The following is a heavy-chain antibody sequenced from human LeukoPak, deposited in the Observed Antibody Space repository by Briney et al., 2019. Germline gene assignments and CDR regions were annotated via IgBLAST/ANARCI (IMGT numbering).Heavy chain of an antibody. D-gene: IGHD2-2*01. J-gene: IGHJ2*01. CDR1: GFTFSNYA. CDR2: ISGSGGST. Sequence: GGSLRLSCEASGFTFSNYAMSWVRQAAGKGLEWVSAISGSGGSTYYADSVKGRFTIARDNSKNTLYVQMNSLRAEDTAVYYCAKAWGNMVTSAVVGYFDLWGRGTLVTVSS. V-gene: IGHV3-23*01. CDR3: AKAWGNMVTSAVVGYFDL.